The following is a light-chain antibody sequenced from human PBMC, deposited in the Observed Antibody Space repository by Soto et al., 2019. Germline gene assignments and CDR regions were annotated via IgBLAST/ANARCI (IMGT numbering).Light chain of an antibody. CDR1: QSVSGW. V-gene: IGKV1-5*01. J-gene: IGKJ1*01. Sequence: IRRTQSPSTLSASVGDTVTVTCLASQSVSGWLAWDQQKPGEAPKLLIYDTSSLETGVPSRFSGSRSATHFTLTISRLQPDDFATYYCQYYSDYSWTFGQGTKVDIK. CDR3: QYYSDYSWT. CDR2: DTS.